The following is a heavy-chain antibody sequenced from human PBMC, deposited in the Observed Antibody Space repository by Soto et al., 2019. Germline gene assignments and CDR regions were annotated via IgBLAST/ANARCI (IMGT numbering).Heavy chain of an antibody. CDR3: ARSSTSATSFDY. V-gene: IGHV4-31*03. Sequence: QVQLQESGPGLVKPSQTLSLTCTVSGGSISSGGYYWSWIRQHPGKGMEWIGYIYYSGSTYYNPSLKSRVTIAVDTSKNQFSLKLSSVTAADTAVYYCARSSTSATSFDYWGQGTLVTVSS. CDR2: IYYSGST. D-gene: IGHD2-2*01. J-gene: IGHJ4*02. CDR1: GGSISSGGYY.